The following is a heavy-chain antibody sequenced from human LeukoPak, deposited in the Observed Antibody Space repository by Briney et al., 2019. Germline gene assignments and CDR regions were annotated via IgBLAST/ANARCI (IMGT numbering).Heavy chain of an antibody. Sequence: ASVKVSCRASGYTFTGYYMHWVRQAPGQGLEWMGRINPNSGGTNYAQKFQGRVTMTRDTSISTAYMELSRLRSDDTAVYYCARAVVAATTYYFDYWGQGTLVTVSS. V-gene: IGHV1-2*06. CDR2: INPNSGGT. D-gene: IGHD2-15*01. CDR3: ARAVVAATTYYFDY. CDR1: GYTFTGYY. J-gene: IGHJ4*02.